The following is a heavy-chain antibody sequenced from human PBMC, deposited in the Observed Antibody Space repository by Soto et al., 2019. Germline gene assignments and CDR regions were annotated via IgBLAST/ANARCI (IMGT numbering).Heavy chain of an antibody. CDR3: ARRGGSGSYPNSYYYYGMDV. V-gene: IGHV1-2*04. J-gene: IGHJ6*02. D-gene: IGHD3-10*01. Sequence: APLKVSCKGSGYALSVYHIGWLRQATGQGLEWMGWINPNSGGTNYAQKFQGWVTMTRDTSISTAYMELSRLRSDDTAVYYCARRGGSGSYPNSYYYYGMDVWGQGTTVTV. CDR2: INPNSGGT. CDR1: GYALSVYH.